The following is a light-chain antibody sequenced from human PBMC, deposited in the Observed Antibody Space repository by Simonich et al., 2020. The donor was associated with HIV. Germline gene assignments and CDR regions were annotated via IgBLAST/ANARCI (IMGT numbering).Light chain of an antibody. Sequence: EIVLTQSPGTLSLSPGERATLSCRASQSVSSSYLAWYQQKPGLAPRLLIYDASRRATGIPDRFSGSGSGTDFTLTISRLEPEDFAVYYCQQYNNWPRTFGQGTKVEIK. CDR2: DAS. J-gene: IGKJ1*01. CDR3: QQYNNWPRT. V-gene: IGKV3D-20*01. CDR1: QSVSSSY.